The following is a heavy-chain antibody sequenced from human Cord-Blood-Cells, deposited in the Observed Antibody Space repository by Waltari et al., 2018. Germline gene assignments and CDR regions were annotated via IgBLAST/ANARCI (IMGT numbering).Heavy chain of an antibody. V-gene: IGHV3-9*01. D-gene: IGHD3-3*01. CDR2: ISWISGRI. J-gene: IGHJ4*02. Sequence: EVQLVESGGGLVQPGRSLRLSCAASGFTFDDYAMHWVRQAPGKGLEWVSGISWISGRIGYADSVKGRFTISRDNAKNSLYLQMNRLRAEDTALYYCAKDYDFWSGYYDYWGQGTLVTVSS. CDR3: AKDYDFWSGYYDY. CDR1: GFTFDDYA.